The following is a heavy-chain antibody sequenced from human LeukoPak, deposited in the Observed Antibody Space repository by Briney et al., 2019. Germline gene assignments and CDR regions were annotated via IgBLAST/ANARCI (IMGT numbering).Heavy chain of an antibody. D-gene: IGHD3-10*01. V-gene: IGHV3-74*01. Sequence: GGSLRLSCAASGFTFSSYWMHWVRQAPGKGLVWVSRITPDGSTTTYADSVKGRFAISRDNAKNTLFLQMNNLRAEDTALYYCTSDTFGEHDHWCQGTLVSVSS. J-gene: IGHJ4*02. CDR1: GFTFSSYW. CDR3: TSDTFGEHDH. CDR2: ITPDGSTT.